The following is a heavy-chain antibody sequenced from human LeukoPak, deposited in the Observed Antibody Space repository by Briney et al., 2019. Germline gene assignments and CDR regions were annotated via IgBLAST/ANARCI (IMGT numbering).Heavy chain of an antibody. CDR3: ARCSGGDCYRPLDF. CDR1: VYTFTSYG. Sequence: ASVKVSCKASVYTFTSYGISWVRQAPGQGLEWVGWISADNGNTNYAQKLQGRVTMTTDTSTSTAYMELRSLRSDDTAVYFCARCSGGDCYRPLDFWGQGTLVTVSS. J-gene: IGHJ4*02. V-gene: IGHV1-18*01. D-gene: IGHD2-21*01. CDR2: ISADNGNT.